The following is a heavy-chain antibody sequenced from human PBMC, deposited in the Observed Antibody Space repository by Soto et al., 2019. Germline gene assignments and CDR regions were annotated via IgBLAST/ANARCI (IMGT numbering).Heavy chain of an antibody. CDR2: IYSSGST. CDR1: GDSISGYY. Sequence: SETRSLTCTVSGDSISGYYWSWIRQPPGKRPEWLGCIYSSGSTKYNPSLRSRVTLSIDTPRSQFSLRLNSVTAADTAVYYCARARYYGAKNDFWGQGTRVTVSS. CDR3: ARARYYGAKNDF. V-gene: IGHV4-59*01. D-gene: IGHD1-26*01. J-gene: IGHJ4*02.